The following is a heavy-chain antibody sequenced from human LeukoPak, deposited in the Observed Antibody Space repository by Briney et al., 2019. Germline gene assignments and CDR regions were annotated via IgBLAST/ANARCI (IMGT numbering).Heavy chain of an antibody. V-gene: IGHV7-4-1*02. CDR1: GYTFTNYA. D-gene: IGHD4-17*01. J-gene: IGHJ3*02. CDR2: INTNTGNP. Sequence: GASVKVSCKASGYTFTNYAMNWVRQAPGQGLEWMGWINTNTGNPTYAQGFTGRFVFSLDTSVSTAYLQISSLKAEDTAVYYCASASRGTVTTLATDAFDIWGQGTMVTVSS. CDR3: ASASRGTVTTLATDAFDI.